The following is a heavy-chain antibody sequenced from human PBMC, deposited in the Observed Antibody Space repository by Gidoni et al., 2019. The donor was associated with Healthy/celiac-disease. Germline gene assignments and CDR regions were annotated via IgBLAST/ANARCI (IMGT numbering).Heavy chain of an antibody. CDR3: AKAGYGYDFWSGYYLGGMDV. V-gene: IGHV3-9*01. D-gene: IGHD3-3*01. Sequence: EVQLVESGGGLVQPGRSLGLSCAASGFTFDDYAMHWVRQAPGKGLGWVSGISWNSGSIGYADSVKGRFTISRDNAKNSLYLQMNSLRAEDTALYYCAKAGYGYDFWSGYYLGGMDVWGQGTTVTVSS. CDR2: ISWNSGSI. CDR1: GFTFDDYA. J-gene: IGHJ6*02.